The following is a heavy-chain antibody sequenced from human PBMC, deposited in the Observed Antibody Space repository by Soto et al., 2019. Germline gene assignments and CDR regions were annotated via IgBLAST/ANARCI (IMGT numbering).Heavy chain of an antibody. CDR2: INLNSGHT. V-gene: IGHV1-8*01. Sequence: ASVKFSCTASGYPFTTYDISWVRQAAGQGLEWMGWINLNSGHTDYAQRFQGRVTMTRNTSITTAYMELTSLSSEDTAVYYCARGRGWRDYWGQGTLVTSPQ. CDR3: ARGRGWRDY. D-gene: IGHD6-19*01. J-gene: IGHJ4*02. CDR1: GYPFTTYD.